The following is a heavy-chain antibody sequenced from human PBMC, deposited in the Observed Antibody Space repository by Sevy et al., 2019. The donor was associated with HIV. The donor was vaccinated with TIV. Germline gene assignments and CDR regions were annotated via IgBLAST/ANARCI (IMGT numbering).Heavy chain of an antibody. CDR3: AAFGRFRELSIDY. D-gene: IGHD3-10*01. Sequence: ASVKVSCKASGLTFTSSAVQWVRQARGQRLEWIGWIVVGSGNTNYAQKFQERVTITRDMSTSTAYMELSSLRSEDTAVYYCAAFGRFRELSIDYWGQGTLVTVSS. V-gene: IGHV1-58*01. CDR1: GLTFTSSA. CDR2: IVVGSGNT. J-gene: IGHJ4*02.